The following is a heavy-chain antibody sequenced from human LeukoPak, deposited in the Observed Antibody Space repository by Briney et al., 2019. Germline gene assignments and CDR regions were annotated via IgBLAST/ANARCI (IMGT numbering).Heavy chain of an antibody. Sequence: SETLSLTCAVYGGSFSGYYWSWIRQPAGKGLEWIGRIYTSGSTNYNPSLESRVTMSVDTSKNQFSLKLISLTAADTAVYYCARDTSLDGSGYYYVFDYXXQGTLVTVSS. J-gene: IGHJ4*02. CDR3: ARDTSLDGSGYYYVFDY. D-gene: IGHD3-22*01. V-gene: IGHV4-4*07. CDR1: GGSFSGYY. CDR2: IYTSGST.